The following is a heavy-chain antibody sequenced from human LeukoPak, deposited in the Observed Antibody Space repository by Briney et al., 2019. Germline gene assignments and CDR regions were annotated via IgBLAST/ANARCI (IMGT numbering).Heavy chain of an antibody. Sequence: GASVKVSCKASGYSFTGYHMHWVRQAPGQGLEWMGRINPKSGGTNYAQKFQGRVTMTRDSAISTAYMELSRLRSDDTAVYYCARDLLMVEPANWVDPWGQGTLVTVSS. J-gene: IGHJ5*02. D-gene: IGHD2-15*01. V-gene: IGHV1-2*06. CDR3: ARDLLMVEPANWVDP. CDR1: GYSFTGYH. CDR2: INPKSGGT.